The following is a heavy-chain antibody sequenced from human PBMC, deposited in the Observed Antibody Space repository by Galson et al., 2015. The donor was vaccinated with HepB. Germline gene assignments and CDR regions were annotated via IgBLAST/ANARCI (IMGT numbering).Heavy chain of an antibody. D-gene: IGHD6-19*01. V-gene: IGHV3-23*01. J-gene: IGHJ5*02. CDR1: GFPFNIYA. CDR3: AKCGVLSSGWCNYFDP. Sequence: SLRLSCAASGFPFNIYAMHWVRQAPGKGLEWVSAVMSGSGGAFYADSVKGRFTISRDNSKNTLSLQMNSLGAEDTAVYYCAKCGVLSSGWCNYFDPWGQGTLVTVSS. CDR2: VMSGSGGA.